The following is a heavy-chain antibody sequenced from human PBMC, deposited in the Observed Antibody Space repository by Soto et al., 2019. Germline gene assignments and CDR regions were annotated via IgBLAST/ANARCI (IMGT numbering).Heavy chain of an antibody. J-gene: IGHJ6*02. V-gene: IGHV4-30-2*01. Sequence: SETLSLTCAVSGGSISSGGYSWSWIRQPPGKGLEWIGYIYHSGSTYYNPSLKSRVTISVDRSKNQFSLKLSSVTAADTAVYYCARDKVAGTDYYYYYYGMDVWGQGTTVTVSS. CDR3: ARDKVAGTDYYYYYYGMDV. CDR2: IYHSGST. D-gene: IGHD6-19*01. CDR1: GGSISSGGYS.